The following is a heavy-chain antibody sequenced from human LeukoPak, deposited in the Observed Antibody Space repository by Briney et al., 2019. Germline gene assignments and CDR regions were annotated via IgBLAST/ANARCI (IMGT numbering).Heavy chain of an antibody. J-gene: IGHJ4*02. CDR1: GGSISSYY. D-gene: IGHD6-19*01. CDR2: IYYSGST. CDR3: ARDLRGSSGGFDY. Sequence: SETLSLTCTVSGGSISSYYWSWIRQPPGKGLEWIGYIYYSGSTSYNPSLKSRVTIAVDMSKNQFSLKLSSVTAADTAVYYCARDLRGSSGGFDYWGQGTLVTVSS. V-gene: IGHV4-59*01.